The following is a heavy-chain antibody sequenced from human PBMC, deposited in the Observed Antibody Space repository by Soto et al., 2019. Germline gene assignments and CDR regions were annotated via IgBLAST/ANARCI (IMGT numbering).Heavy chain of an antibody. CDR3: AKEGITLFGVVQEIIGESDAFDL. J-gene: IGHJ3*01. V-gene: IGHV3-23*01. CDR1: GFTFSSYA. Sequence: EVQLLESGGGLVQPGGSLRLSCAASGFTFSSYAMSWVRQAPGKGLEWVSAISGSGGSTYYADSVKGRFTISRDNSKNPLYLQMNSLRAEARAVYYCAKEGITLFGVVQEIIGESDAFDLWGQGTMVTVSS. CDR2: ISGSGGST. D-gene: IGHD3-3*01.